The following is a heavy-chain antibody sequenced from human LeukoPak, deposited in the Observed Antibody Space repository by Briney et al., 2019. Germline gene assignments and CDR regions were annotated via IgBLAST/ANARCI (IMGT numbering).Heavy chain of an antibody. D-gene: IGHD2-2*02. CDR1: GYSFTSYG. J-gene: IGHJ5*02. Sequence: ASVKVSCKASGYSFTSYGISWVRQAPGQGPEWMGWISPYNGNTNLAQKFQGRVTMTTHTSTSTAYMELRSLRSDDTAVYYCARLYCSTTTCYNFWFDHWGQGTLVTVSS. CDR3: ARLYCSTTTCYNFWFDH. V-gene: IGHV1-18*01. CDR2: ISPYNGNT.